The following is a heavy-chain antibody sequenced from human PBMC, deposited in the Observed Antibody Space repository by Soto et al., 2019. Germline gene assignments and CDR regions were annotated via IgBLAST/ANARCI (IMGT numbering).Heavy chain of an antibody. V-gene: IGHV3-73*01. J-gene: IGHJ4*02. CDR2: IRGKANSYAT. D-gene: IGHD1-7*01. Sequence: VGSLRLSCAASGFTFSDSPIHWVRQASGKGLEWVGRIRGKANSYATAYAASVKGRFTISRDDSKNTACLQMNSLKTEDTAIYYCARQRTGTGTTDYWGQGTLVTVSS. CDR3: ARQRTGTGTTDY. CDR1: GFTFSDSP.